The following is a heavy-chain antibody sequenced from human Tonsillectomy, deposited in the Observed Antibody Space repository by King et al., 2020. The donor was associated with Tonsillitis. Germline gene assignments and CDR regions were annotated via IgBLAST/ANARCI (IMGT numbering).Heavy chain of an antibody. CDR1: GYTFTSYA. CDR3: ARDQLDGDYDY. V-gene: IGHV1-3*01. CDR2: INAGNGNT. Sequence: QLVQSGAEVKKPGASVKVSCKASGYTFTSYAMHWVRQAPGQRPEWMGWINAGNGNTKYSQKFQGRVTITRDTSASTAYMELSSLRSEDTAVYYCARDQLDGDYDYWGQGTLVTVSS. D-gene: IGHD4-17*01. J-gene: IGHJ4*02.